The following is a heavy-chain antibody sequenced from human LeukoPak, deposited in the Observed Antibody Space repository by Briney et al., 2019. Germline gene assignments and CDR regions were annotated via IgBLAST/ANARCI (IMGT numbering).Heavy chain of an antibody. CDR3: ARFGYVAAVDV. V-gene: IGHV3-7*01. Sequence: PGGSLRLSCAASGFSFSAYWMTWVLQASGTGLEWVANINPAGSETYYVDPVKGRFSISRDNAKNLVYLQMNSLRAEDTAVYHCARFGYVAAVDVWGQGTPVTVSS. CDR2: INPAGSET. CDR1: GFSFSAYW. D-gene: IGHD2-15*01. J-gene: IGHJ4*02.